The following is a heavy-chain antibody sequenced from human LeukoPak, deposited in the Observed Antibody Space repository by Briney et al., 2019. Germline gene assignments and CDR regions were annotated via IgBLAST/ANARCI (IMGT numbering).Heavy chain of an antibody. CDR2: INPSGGST. D-gene: IGHD2-21*01. CDR3: ARSVIPLGMDV. J-gene: IGHJ6*02. V-gene: IGHV1-46*01. Sequence: EASVKVSCKASGYTFTSYYMHWVRQAPGQGLEWMGIINPSGGSTSYAQKFQGRVTMTRHTSTSTVYMELSSLRSEDTAVYYCARSVIPLGMDVWGQGTTVTVSS. CDR1: GYTFTSYY.